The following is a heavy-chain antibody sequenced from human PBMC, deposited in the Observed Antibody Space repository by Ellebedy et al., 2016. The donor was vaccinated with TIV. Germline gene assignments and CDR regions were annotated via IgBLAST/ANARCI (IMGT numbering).Heavy chain of an antibody. CDR1: GIIVSDYF. J-gene: IGHJ4*02. D-gene: IGHD2-21*02. CDR2: MNNNGGNT. V-gene: IGHV3-64D*06. Sequence: GGSLRLSCEASGIIVSDYFMNWVRQAPGKGLEYVSAMNNNGGNTYYADSVKGRFTISRDNSKNTLYLQMNSLRPEDTAMYYCVKDRGDIIRDFDYWGQGTLVTVSS. CDR3: VKDRGDIIRDFDY.